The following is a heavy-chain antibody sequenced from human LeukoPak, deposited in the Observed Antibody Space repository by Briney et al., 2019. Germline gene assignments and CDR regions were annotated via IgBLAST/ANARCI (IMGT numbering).Heavy chain of an antibody. CDR3: ARGSHCSGGPGTYCGPQGPDI. CDR1: GFWFSNYE. D-gene: IGHD2-15*01. CDR2: VGTQNSP. V-gene: IGHV3-13*04. Sequence: RLSYVHSGFWFSNYEMHLLRQDAGTALEGVSAVGTQNSPFDSVSVKGRITIPRENDKNSLYLQLNSLTAGDTAVYYCARGSHCSGGPGTYCGPQGPDIWGQGILVSVSS. J-gene: IGHJ4*02.